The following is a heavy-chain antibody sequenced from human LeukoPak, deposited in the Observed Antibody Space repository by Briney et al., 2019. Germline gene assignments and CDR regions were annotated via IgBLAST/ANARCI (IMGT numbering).Heavy chain of an antibody. V-gene: IGHV4-4*02. Sequence: SETLSLTCAVSGVSISSSVWWIWVRQPPGQGLEWIGEIHRDGRTRYNPSLKSRVTMSIDYSKNQFSLKVSSVTAADTAIYYCGKTDIYFNPIDYWGPGSLVTVSS. CDR3: GKTDIYFNPIDY. J-gene: IGHJ4*02. D-gene: IGHD3-9*01. CDR2: IHRDGRT. CDR1: GVSISSSVW.